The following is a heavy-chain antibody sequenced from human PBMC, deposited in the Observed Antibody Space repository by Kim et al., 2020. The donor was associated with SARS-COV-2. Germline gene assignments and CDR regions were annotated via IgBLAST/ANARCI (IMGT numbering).Heavy chain of an antibody. J-gene: IGHJ4*02. V-gene: IGHV3-23*01. CDR3: AKDLAPDY. Sequence: GVTKSSPDPVKGRFTISRDNSKNPLYLQMNSLRAEDTAVYYCAKDLAPDYWGQGTLVTVSS. CDR2: GVTK.